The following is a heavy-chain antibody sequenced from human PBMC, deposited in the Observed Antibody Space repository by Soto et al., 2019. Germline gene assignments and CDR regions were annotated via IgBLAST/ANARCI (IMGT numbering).Heavy chain of an antibody. V-gene: IGHV3-23*01. Sequence: GGSLRLSCAASGFTFSSYAMSWVRQAPGKGLEWVSAISGSGGSTYYADSVKGRFTISRDNSKNTLYLQMNSLRAEDTAVYYCAKDQAAGRFLEWLPPVGMDVWGQGTTVTVSS. CDR3: AKDQAAGRFLEWLPPVGMDV. CDR1: GFTFSSYA. D-gene: IGHD3-3*01. J-gene: IGHJ6*02. CDR2: ISGSGGST.